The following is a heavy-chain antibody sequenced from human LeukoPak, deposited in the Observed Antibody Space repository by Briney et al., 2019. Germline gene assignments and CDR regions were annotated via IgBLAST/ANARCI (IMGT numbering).Heavy chain of an antibody. Sequence: GGSLRLSCAASGFTFSSYSMNWVRQAPGKGPEWVSSISSSSSYIYYADSVKGRFTISRDNAKNSLYLQMNSLRAEDTAVYYCARYLNPLNGAYGSGSIDYWGQGTLVTVSS. D-gene: IGHD3-10*01. J-gene: IGHJ4*02. CDR3: ARYLNPLNGAYGSGSIDY. V-gene: IGHV3-21*01. CDR2: ISSSSSYI. CDR1: GFTFSSYS.